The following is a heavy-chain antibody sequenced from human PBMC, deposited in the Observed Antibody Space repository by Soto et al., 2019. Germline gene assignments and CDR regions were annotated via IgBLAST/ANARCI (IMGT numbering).Heavy chain of an antibody. Sequence: SETLSLTCAVSGGSISSGGYSWSWIRQPPGKGLEWIGYIYHSGSTYYNPSLKSRVTISVDRSKNQFSLKLSSVTAADTAVYYCARGEGGWFDPWGQGTLVTVSS. J-gene: IGHJ5*02. CDR1: GGSISSGGYS. CDR2: IYHSGST. CDR3: ARGEGGWFDP. V-gene: IGHV4-30-2*01.